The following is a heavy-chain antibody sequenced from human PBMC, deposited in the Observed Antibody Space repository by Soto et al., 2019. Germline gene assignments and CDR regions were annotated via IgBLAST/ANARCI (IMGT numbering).Heavy chain of an antibody. CDR2: IIPIFGTT. J-gene: IGHJ6*02. Sequence: QVQLLQSGAEVKKPGSSVKVSCEASGGRFRSYAITWVRQAPGQGLEWMGEIIPIFGTTNYAQRFQGRVTLTPDEATTTAYMDLSSRRSEGTAVYYCARVGLYCTRASCTIRDYYYGMDVWGQGTTVTVSS. CDR3: ARVGLYCTRASCTIRDYYYGMDV. D-gene: IGHD2-2*01. CDR1: GGRFRSYA. V-gene: IGHV1-69*05.